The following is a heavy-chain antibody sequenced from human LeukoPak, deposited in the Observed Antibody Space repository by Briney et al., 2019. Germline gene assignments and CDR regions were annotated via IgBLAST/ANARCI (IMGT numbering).Heavy chain of an antibody. V-gene: IGHV3-23*01. J-gene: IGHJ5*02. CDR1: GGTYSDFS. CDR3: AREQEDWSTSPYNWFDP. CDR2: ISGSGGST. D-gene: IGHD3-9*01. Sequence: ETLSLTCAVYGGTYSDFSWSWIRQAPGKGLEWVSGISGSGGSTYYADSVKGRFTISRDNSKNTLYLQMNSLRAEDTAVYYCAREQEDWSTSPYNWFDPWGQGTLVTVSS.